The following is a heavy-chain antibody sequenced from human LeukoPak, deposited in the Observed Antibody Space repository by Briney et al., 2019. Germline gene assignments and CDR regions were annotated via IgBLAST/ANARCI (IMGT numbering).Heavy chain of an antibody. CDR2: ISSNGGST. D-gene: IGHD4-17*01. CDR3: ARPASMTTVTTGWFDP. Sequence: GGSLRLSCAASGFTFSSYAMHWVRQAPGKGLEYVSAISSNGGSTYYANSVKGRFTISRDNSKNTLYLQMGSLRAEDMAVYYCARPASMTTVTTGWFDPWGQGTLVTVSS. CDR1: GFTFSSYA. J-gene: IGHJ5*02. V-gene: IGHV3-64*01.